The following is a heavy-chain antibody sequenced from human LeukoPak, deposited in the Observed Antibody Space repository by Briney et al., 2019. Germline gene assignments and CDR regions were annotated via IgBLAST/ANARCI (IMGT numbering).Heavy chain of an antibody. CDR1: GGSISSGGYY. CDR2: IYYSGST. Sequence: PSQTLSLTCTVSGGSISSGGYYWGWVRQHPGKGLEWIGYIYYSGSTYYNPSPKSRVTISVDTSKNQFSLKLSSVTAADTAVYYCARLTVLGHHFDLWGRGTLVTVSS. V-gene: IGHV4-31*03. J-gene: IGHJ2*01. CDR3: ARLTVLGHHFDL. D-gene: IGHD2-8*01.